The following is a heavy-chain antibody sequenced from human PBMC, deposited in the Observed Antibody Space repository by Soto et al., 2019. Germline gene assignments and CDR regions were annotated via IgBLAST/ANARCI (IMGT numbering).Heavy chain of an antibody. D-gene: IGHD6-19*01. CDR2: ISGSGGST. J-gene: IGHJ3*02. V-gene: IGHV3-23*01. CDR3: AKEVPYSSGWYGATGAFDI. Sequence: PGGSLRLSCAASGFTFSSSAMSWVLQAPGKGLEWVSAISGSGGSTYYADSVKGRFTISRDNSKNTLYLQMNSLRAEDTAVYYCAKEVPYSSGWYGATGAFDIWGQGTMVTVSS. CDR1: GFTFSSSA.